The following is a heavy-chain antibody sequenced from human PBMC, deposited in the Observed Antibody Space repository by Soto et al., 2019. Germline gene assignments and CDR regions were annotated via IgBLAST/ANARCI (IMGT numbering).Heavy chain of an antibody. V-gene: IGHV4-61*01. CDR1: DGSVRRGSYY. D-gene: IGHD4-4*01. CDR2: IYYSGST. CDR3: YSLDYFHY. J-gene: IGHJ4*02. Sequence: SETLALTCTVCDGSVRRGSYYWTWTRQPTGKGLEWIEYIYYSGSTNDNPSLKSRVTISVDTPKSQFSLRAEDTAVHYCAKDLQYSLDYFHYWGQGTLVTLSS.